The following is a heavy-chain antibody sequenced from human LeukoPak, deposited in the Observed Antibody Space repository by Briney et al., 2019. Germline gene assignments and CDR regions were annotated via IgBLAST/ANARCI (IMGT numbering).Heavy chain of an antibody. CDR3: AKDPNIAVAGYFDS. V-gene: IGHV3-23*01. Sequence: GGSLRLSCAASGFTFSNYAMTWVRQAPGKGLEWVSVISGSGSNTFYADSVKGRFTISRDNSRNMLYLQMNSLRAEDTAVYYCAKDPNIAVAGYFDSWGRGTLITVSS. CDR2: ISGSGSNT. J-gene: IGHJ4*02. CDR1: GFTFSNYA. D-gene: IGHD6-19*01.